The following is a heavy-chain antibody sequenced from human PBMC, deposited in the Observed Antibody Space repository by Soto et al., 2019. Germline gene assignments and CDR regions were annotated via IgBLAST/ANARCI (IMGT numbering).Heavy chain of an antibody. CDR1: GYSFTSYW. V-gene: IGHV5-51*01. CDR3: ARHAHYYGSGSQLYYYYMDV. Sequence: GESLKISCKGSGYSFTSYWIGWVRQMPGKGLEWMGIIYPGDSDTRYSPSFQGQGTISADKSISTAYLQWSSLKASDTAMYYCARHAHYYGSGSQLYYYYMDVWGKGTSVTVSS. J-gene: IGHJ6*03. CDR2: IYPGDSDT. D-gene: IGHD3-10*01.